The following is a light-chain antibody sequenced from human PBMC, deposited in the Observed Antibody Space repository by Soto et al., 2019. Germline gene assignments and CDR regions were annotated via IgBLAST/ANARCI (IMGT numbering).Light chain of an antibody. V-gene: IGLV2-11*01. CDR1: SSDVGGYNY. J-gene: IGLJ2*01. Sequence: QSALTQPRSVSGSPGQSVTISCTGTSSDVGGYNYVSWYQQHPGKAPKLMIYDVSKRPSGVPDRFSGSKSGNTASLTISGLQAEDEADYYCCSYAGSYTDAVFGGGTKLTVL. CDR3: CSYAGSYTDAV. CDR2: DVS.